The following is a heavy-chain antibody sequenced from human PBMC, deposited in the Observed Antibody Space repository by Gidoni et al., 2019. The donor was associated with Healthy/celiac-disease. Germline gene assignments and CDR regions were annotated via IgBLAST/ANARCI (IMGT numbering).Heavy chain of an antibody. D-gene: IGHD4-17*01. Sequence: QLPLQESGPGLVKPSETLSLTCPVSCGPISSSSYYLGWIRQPPGKGLEWIGSIYYSGSTYHNPSLKSRVTKSVDTSKNQFSLKLSSVTAADTAVYYCALLSFFWDYGDYLEIPNYFDYWGQGTLVTVSS. CDR1: CGPISSSSYY. J-gene: IGHJ4*02. V-gene: IGHV4-39*01. CDR2: IYYSGST. CDR3: ALLSFFWDYGDYLEIPNYFDY.